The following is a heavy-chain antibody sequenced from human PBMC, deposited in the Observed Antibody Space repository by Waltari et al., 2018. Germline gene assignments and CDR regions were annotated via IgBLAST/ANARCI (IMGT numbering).Heavy chain of an antibody. CDR3: AREMHSSSWYLGWFDP. CDR2: IIPIFGTA. D-gene: IGHD6-13*01. CDR1: GGTFSSYA. V-gene: IGHV1-69*01. J-gene: IGHJ5*02. Sequence: QVQLVQSGAEVKKPGSSVKVSCKASGGTFSSYAISWVRQAPGQGLEWMGGIIPIFGTANYAQKFHGRVTITADESTSTAYMELGSLRSEDTAVYYCAREMHSSSWYLGWFDPWGQGTLVTVSS.